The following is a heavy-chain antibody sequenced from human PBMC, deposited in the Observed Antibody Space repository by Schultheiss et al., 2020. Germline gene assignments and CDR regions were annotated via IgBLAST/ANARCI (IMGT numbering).Heavy chain of an antibody. Sequence: SVKVSCKASGGTFSSYAISWVRQAPGQGLEWMGGIIPIFGTANYAQKFQGRVTITADESTSTAYMELSSLRSEDTAVYYCAREDNWNDHSMDVWGQGTTVTFSS. CDR2: IIPIFGTA. J-gene: IGHJ6*02. CDR1: GGTFSSYA. D-gene: IGHD1-20*01. V-gene: IGHV1-69*13. CDR3: AREDNWNDHSMDV.